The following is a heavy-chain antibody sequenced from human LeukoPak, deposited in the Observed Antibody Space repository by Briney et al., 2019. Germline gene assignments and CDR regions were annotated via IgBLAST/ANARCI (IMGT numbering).Heavy chain of an antibody. V-gene: IGHV4-39*07. CDR2: IYYSGST. CDR1: GGSISSSSYY. D-gene: IGHD3-22*01. CDR3: ARGQGYYYDSSGYYYLRSPFDY. Sequence: SETLSLTCTVSGGSISSSSYYWGWIRQPPGKGLEWIGSIYYSGSTYYNPSLKSRVTISVDTSKSQFSLKLSSVTAADTAVYYCARGQGYYYDSSGYYYLRSPFDYWGQGTLVTVSS. J-gene: IGHJ4*02.